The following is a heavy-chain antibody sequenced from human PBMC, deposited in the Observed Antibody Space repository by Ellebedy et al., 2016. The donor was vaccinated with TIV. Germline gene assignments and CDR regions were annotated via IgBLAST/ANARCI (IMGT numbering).Heavy chain of an antibody. CDR3: ARAAYCDGDCYYWFDP. D-gene: IGHD2-21*02. J-gene: IGHJ5*02. V-gene: IGHV4-59*01. CDR2: FYSSRGT. CDR1: GGSINSYF. Sequence: SETLSLTXTVSGGSINSYFWSWIRQPPGKGLEWIGYFYSSRGTNYNPSLKSRVTMSVDTSKNQLSLKLSSVTAADTAVYYCARAAYCDGDCYYWFDPWGQGTLVTVSS.